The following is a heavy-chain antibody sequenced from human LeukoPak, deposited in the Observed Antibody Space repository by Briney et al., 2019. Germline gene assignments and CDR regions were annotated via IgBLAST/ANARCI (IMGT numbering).Heavy chain of an antibody. Sequence: GESLNISCKGSGYSFTSYWIGWVRQMPGKGLEWMGIIYPGDSDTRYSPSFQGQVTISADKSISTAYLQWSSLKASDTAMYYCAIWFGEPIDAFDIWGQGTMGTVSS. CDR3: AIWFGEPIDAFDI. CDR2: IYPGDSDT. D-gene: IGHD3-10*01. V-gene: IGHV5-51*01. J-gene: IGHJ3*02. CDR1: GYSFTSYW.